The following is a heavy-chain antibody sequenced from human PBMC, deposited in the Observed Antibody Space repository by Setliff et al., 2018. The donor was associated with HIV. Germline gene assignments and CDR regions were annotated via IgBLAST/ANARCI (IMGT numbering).Heavy chain of an antibody. CDR1: GFTFSDYG. J-gene: IGHJ4*02. Sequence: GGSLRLSCAPSGFTFSDYGIHWVRQAPGKGLEWVGRSTDKVNGYITEYAASVQGRFTISRDDSKDSLFLQMNNLKTEDTAAYYCVRAAAGLDIWSQGILVTVSS. CDR2: STDKVNGYIT. CDR3: VRAAAGLDI. V-gene: IGHV3-72*01.